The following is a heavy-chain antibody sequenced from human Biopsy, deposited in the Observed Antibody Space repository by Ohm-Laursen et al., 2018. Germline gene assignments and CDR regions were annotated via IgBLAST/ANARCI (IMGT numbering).Heavy chain of an antibody. CDR1: GESFNGYY. CDR3: MRGVDYYDPYHYYALDV. Sequence: GTLSLTCAVYGESFNGYYWSWIRQTPGKGLEWIGEINHSGRTNYNPSLKSRVAISVDTSKNQFSLKVRSVTAADTAVYYCMRGVDYYDPYHYYALDVWGQGTTVTVSS. J-gene: IGHJ6*02. CDR2: INHSGRT. D-gene: IGHD3-22*01. V-gene: IGHV4-34*01.